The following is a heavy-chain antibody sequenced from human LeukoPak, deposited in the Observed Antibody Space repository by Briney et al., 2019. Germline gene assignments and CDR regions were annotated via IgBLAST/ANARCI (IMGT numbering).Heavy chain of an antibody. CDR3: ATAGYSYGYYYYYYMDV. CDR2: MNPNSGNT. J-gene: IGHJ6*03. D-gene: IGHD5-18*01. Sequence: ASVKVSCKASGYTFTSYDINWVRQATGRGLEWMGWMNPNSGNTGYAQKFQGRVTITRNTSISTAYMELSSLRSEDTAVYYCATAGYSYGYYYYYYMDVWGKGTTVTVSS. V-gene: IGHV1-8*03. CDR1: GYTFTSYD.